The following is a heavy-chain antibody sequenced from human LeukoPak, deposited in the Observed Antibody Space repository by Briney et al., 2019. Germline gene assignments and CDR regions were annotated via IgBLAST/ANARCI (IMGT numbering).Heavy chain of an antibody. J-gene: IGHJ1*01. D-gene: IGHD3-22*01. CDR2: ISGNGLGT. Sequence: GGSLRLSCAASGFTFSRNAMSWVRQALGKGLEWVAAISGNGLGTYYADSVKGRFNISRDNSRNTLYLHMNSLRIEDTAFYYCAKDANFLRSSGYLIPIDFWGQGTLVTVSS. CDR1: GFTFSRNA. V-gene: IGHV3-23*01. CDR3: AKDANFLRSSGYLIPIDF.